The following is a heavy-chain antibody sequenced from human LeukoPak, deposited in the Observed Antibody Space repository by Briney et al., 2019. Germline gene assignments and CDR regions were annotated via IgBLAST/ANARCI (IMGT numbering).Heavy chain of an antibody. D-gene: IGHD6-19*01. CDR1: GFTFSSYS. CDR3: ARAEYSSGWYYFDY. Sequence: GGSLRLSCAASGFTFSSYSMNWVRQAPGKGLKGVSSISSSSSYIYYADSVKGRFTISRDNAKNSLYLQMNSLRAEDTAVYYCARAEYSSGWYYFDYWGQGTLVTVSS. J-gene: IGHJ4*02. CDR2: ISSSSSYI. V-gene: IGHV3-21*01.